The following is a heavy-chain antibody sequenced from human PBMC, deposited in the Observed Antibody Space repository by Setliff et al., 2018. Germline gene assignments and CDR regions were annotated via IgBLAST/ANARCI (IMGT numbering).Heavy chain of an antibody. V-gene: IGHV4-39*01. CDR3: VRTFNGSPADR. Sequence: PAETLSLTCTVSGVSISANHYWGWVRQPPGKGLEWIGLIYYTGITYYNPSLKSRVTISEDMSENQISLKLNPVTAADTAVYYCVRTFNGSPADRWGQGTLVTVSS. CDR1: GVSISANHY. D-gene: IGHD2-2*01. J-gene: IGHJ5*02. CDR2: IYYTGIT.